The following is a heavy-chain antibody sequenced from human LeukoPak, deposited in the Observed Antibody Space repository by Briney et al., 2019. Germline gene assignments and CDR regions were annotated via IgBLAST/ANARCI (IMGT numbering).Heavy chain of an antibody. J-gene: IGHJ4*02. D-gene: IGHD1-26*01. Sequence: GGSLRLSCTASGLTFDDYAMHWVRQVPGKGLDWVSSISWNSRSIDYADSVKGRFIVSRDNAQNSVSLQMNSLRPEDTAFYYCVKDIFRGTYSGFDYWGPGTLVTVSS. CDR3: VKDIFRGTYSGFDY. CDR1: GLTFDDYA. CDR2: ISWNSRSI. V-gene: IGHV3-9*01.